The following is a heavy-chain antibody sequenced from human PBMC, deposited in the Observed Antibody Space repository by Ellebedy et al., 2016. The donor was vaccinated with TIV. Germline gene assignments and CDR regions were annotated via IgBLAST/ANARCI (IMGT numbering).Heavy chain of an antibody. J-gene: IGHJ4*02. D-gene: IGHD6-19*01. CDR3: AGGISVAGTSLGF. CDR2: ISTDGSST. Sequence: GESLKISCAASGFTLSSCWMHWVRQAPGKGLVWVSRISTDGSSTTYADSVKGRFTISRDNAKNTLYLQMNSLRAEDTAVYYCAGGISVAGTSLGFWGQGTLVTVSS. CDR1: GFTLSSCW. V-gene: IGHV3-74*01.